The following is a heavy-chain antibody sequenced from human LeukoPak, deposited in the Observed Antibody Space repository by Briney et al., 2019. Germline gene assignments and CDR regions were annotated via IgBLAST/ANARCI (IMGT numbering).Heavy chain of an antibody. D-gene: IGHD3-22*01. CDR2: IKQDGSEK. Sequence: GGSVRLSCAASGLTFSSYWMSWVRQAPGKGLEWVANIKQDGSEKYYVDSVKGRFTISRDNAKHSLYLQMNSLRAEDTAVYYCARVGSGSYDSSGYSPPAYYYYYMDVWGKGTTVTVSS. CDR3: ARVGSGSYDSSGYSPPAYYYYYMDV. CDR1: GLTFSSYW. J-gene: IGHJ6*03. V-gene: IGHV3-7*01.